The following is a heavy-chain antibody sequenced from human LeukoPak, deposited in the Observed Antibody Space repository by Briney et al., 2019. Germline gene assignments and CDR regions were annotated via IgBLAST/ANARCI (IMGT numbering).Heavy chain of an antibody. CDR1: GFTFRSYT. V-gene: IGHV3-21*01. CDR3: ARGFCTSASCYGSY. J-gene: IGHJ4*02. D-gene: IGHD2-2*01. Sequence: GGSLRLSCAASGFTFRSYTMNWVRQAPGKGLEWVSSISSSSSSIYYADSVKGRFTISRDNAKKSLYLQMNSLRAEDTAMYYCARGFCTSASCYGSYWGQRTLVTVSS. CDR2: ISSSSSSI.